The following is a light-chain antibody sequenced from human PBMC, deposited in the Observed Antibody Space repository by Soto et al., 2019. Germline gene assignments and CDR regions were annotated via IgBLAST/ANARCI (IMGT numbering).Light chain of an antibody. CDR2: VAS. Sequence: EIVLTQSPGTLSLSPGERATLSCRASQTFTSGFLAWYQQKPGQAPRLLIYVASSRATGIPDRFSGSGSGTDFTLTISRLEPEDFAVYYCQQYDSSPRTFGQGTKLEIK. V-gene: IGKV3-20*01. J-gene: IGKJ1*01. CDR3: QQYDSSPRT. CDR1: QTFTSGF.